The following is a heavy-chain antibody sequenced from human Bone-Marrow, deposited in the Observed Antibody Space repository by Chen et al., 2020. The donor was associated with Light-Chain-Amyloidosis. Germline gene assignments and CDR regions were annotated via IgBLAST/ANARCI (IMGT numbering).Heavy chain of an antibody. CDR1: GFTFSSYS. CDR3: ARRGAVAGIIDY. D-gene: IGHD6-19*01. V-gene: IGHV3-21*01. Sequence: EVQLVESGGGLVKPGGSLRLSCAASGFTFSSYSMNWVRQAPGKGLEWVSSISSSSSYIYYADSVKGRFTISRDNAKNSLYLQMNCLRAEDTAVYYCARRGAVAGIIDYWGQGTLVTVSS. CDR2: ISSSSSYI. J-gene: IGHJ4*02.